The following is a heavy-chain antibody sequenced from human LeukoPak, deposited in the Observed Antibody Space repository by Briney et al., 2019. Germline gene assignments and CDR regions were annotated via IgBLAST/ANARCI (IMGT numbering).Heavy chain of an antibody. CDR2: ISGSGGST. CDR1: GFSFSAAW. J-gene: IGHJ4*02. Sequence: PGGSLRLSCEASGFSFSAAWMTWVRQAPGKGLEWVSAISGSGGSTYYADSVKGRFTISRDNSKNTLYLQMNSLRAEDTAVYYCAKVGGLHYYDSSGYYHYFDYWGQGTLVTVSS. CDR3: AKVGGLHYYDSSGYYHYFDY. V-gene: IGHV3-23*01. D-gene: IGHD3-22*01.